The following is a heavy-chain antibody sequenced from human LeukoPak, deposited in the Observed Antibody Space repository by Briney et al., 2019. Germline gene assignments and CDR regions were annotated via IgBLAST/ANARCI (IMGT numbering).Heavy chain of an antibody. V-gene: IGHV1-18*01. CDR3: ARDSGERGSGSYLIAY. CDR2: ISAYNGNT. J-gene: IGHJ4*02. CDR1: GYTFTSYG. Sequence: ASVKVSCKASGYTFTSYGISWVRQAPGQGLEWMGWISAYNGNTNYAQKFQGRVTMTRDTSISTAYMELSRLRSDDTAVYYCARDSGERGSGSYLIAYWGQGTLVTVSS. D-gene: IGHD3-10*01.